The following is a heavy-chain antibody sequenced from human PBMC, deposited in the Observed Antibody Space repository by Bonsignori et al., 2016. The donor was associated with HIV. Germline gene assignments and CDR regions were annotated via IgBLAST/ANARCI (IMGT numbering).Heavy chain of an antibody. CDR2: IYYSGST. CDR3: ASADYYDSSGYPY. D-gene: IGHD3-22*01. CDR1: GGSISSGDYY. Sequence: SETLSLTCTVSGGSISSGDYYWSWIRQPPGKGLEWIGYIYYSGSTYYNPSLKSRVTISVDTSKNQFSLKLSSVTAADTAVYYCASADYYDSSGYPYWGQGTLVTVSS. J-gene: IGHJ4*02. V-gene: IGHV4-30-4*08.